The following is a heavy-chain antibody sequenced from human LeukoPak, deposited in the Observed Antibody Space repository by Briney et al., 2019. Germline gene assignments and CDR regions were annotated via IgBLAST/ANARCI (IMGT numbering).Heavy chain of an antibody. D-gene: IGHD3-3*01. J-gene: IGHJ3*01. V-gene: IGHV1-2*02. CDR3: ARDPFWNGDAFDV. CDR2: INPNSGGT. Sequence: ASVRVSCKASGYTLTDYYMHWVRQAPGQGLEWMGWINPNSGGTNYAQKFQGRVTMTRDTSISTAYMELSRLGSDDTAVYCCARDPFWNGDAFDVWGQGTMVTVSS. CDR1: GYTLTDYY.